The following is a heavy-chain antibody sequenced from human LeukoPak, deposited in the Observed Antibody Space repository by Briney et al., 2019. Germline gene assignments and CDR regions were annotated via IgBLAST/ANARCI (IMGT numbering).Heavy chain of an antibody. CDR3: AREGNDGYNYFDF. J-gene: IGHJ4*02. V-gene: IGHV4-59*11. CDR2: IHQTGST. D-gene: IGHD5-24*01. Sequence: SETLSLTCTVSGDSISSHYWSWIRQPPGKGLEWIAYIHQTGSTNYNPSLKSRVTISVDASKNQFSLKVTSVTAADAVVYFCAREGNDGYNYFDFWGRGTLVTVSS. CDR1: GDSISSHY.